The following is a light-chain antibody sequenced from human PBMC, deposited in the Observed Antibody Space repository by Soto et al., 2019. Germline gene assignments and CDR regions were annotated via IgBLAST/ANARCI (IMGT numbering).Light chain of an antibody. Sequence: SYELTQPPSVAVAPGQTARITCGGDRIGSKSVHWYQQSPGQALVLVVYDDSDRPSGIPERFSGSNSGNTATLTISRVEAGDEADYYCQVWDSSSDPFFGTGTKVTVL. CDR3: QVWDSSSDPF. V-gene: IGLV3-21*02. CDR1: RIGSKS. CDR2: DDS. J-gene: IGLJ1*01.